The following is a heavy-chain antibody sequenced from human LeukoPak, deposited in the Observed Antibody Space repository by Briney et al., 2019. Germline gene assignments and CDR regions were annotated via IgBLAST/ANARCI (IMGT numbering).Heavy chain of an antibody. D-gene: IGHD2-2*01. CDR2: ISYDGSNK. CDR1: GFTFSSYG. V-gene: IGHV3-30*03. J-gene: IGHJ5*02. Sequence: GGSLRLSCAASGFTFSSYGIHWVRQAPGKGLEWVAVISYDGSNKYYADSVKGRFTISRDNSKNTLYLQMNSLRAEDTAVYYCARLGYCSSTTCYVSPFDPWGQGTLVTVSS. CDR3: ARLGYCSSTTCYVSPFDP.